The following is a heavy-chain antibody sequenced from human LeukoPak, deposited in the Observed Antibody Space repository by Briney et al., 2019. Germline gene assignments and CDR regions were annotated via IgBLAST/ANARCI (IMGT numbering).Heavy chain of an antibody. V-gene: IGHV3-53*01. Sequence: PGGFLRLSCAASGFTVSSNYMSWVRQAPGKGLEWVSVIYSGGSTYYADSVKGRFTISRDNSKNTLYLQMNSLRAEDTAVYYCAREPQGSWFDPWGQGTLVTVSS. CDR1: GFTVSSNY. J-gene: IGHJ5*02. CDR3: AREPQGSWFDP. CDR2: IYSGGST. D-gene: IGHD3-10*01.